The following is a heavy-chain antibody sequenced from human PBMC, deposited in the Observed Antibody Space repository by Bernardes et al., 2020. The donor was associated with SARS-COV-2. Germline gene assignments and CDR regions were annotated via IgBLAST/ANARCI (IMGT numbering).Heavy chain of an antibody. CDR2: ITQSGSA. Sequence: SETLSLTCAVYGGSLSDYSWSWIRQAPGKGLEWIGEITQSGSAYYNPSLQSRVTESVDTSKNQFSLRLTSVTAADTAVYYCARGSDNYGYGLDHFYYFDYWGQGIRVTVSS. V-gene: IGHV4-34*01. CDR3: ARGSDNYGYGLDHFYYFDY. CDR1: GGSLSDYS. J-gene: IGHJ4*02. D-gene: IGHD5-18*01.